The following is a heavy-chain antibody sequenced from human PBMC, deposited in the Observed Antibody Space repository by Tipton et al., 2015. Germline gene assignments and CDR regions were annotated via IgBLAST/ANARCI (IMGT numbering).Heavy chain of an antibody. V-gene: IGHV3-11*04. CDR3: ARSQGKRVGPRLRRDYYGMDV. J-gene: IGHJ6*02. D-gene: IGHD5-12*01. CDR1: GFTFSDYY. CDR2: ISSSGSTI. Sequence: SLRLSCTASGFTFSDYYMSWIRQAPGKGLEWVSYISSSGSTIYYAGSVKGRFTISRENAKNSLHLQMNSLRAGDTAVYYCARSQGKRVGPRLRRDYYGMDVWGQGTTVTVYS.